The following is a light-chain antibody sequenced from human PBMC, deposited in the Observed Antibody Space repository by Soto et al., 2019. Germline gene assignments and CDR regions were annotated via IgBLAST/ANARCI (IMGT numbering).Light chain of an antibody. J-gene: IGKJ1*01. CDR1: QSVSSN. CDR2: GAS. Sequence: EIVMTQSPATLSVSPGERATLSCRASQSVSSNLAWYQQKPGQAPRLLIYGASTRATGIPARFSGSGSGTEFTLTISSLQSEDFAVYYCRQYNNWPPEWTFGQGTKVEIK. V-gene: IGKV3-15*01. CDR3: RQYNNWPPEWT.